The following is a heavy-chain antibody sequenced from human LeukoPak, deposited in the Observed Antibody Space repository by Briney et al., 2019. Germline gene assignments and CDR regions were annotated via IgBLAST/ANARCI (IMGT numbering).Heavy chain of an antibody. CDR2: ISGSGGST. CDR1: GFTFGSYA. D-gene: IGHD3-10*01. CDR3: AKNVISSYGSGSYYTLDY. Sequence: GGSLRLSCAASGFTFGSYAMSWVRQAPGKGLEWVSAISGSGGSTYYADSVKGRFTISRDNSKNTLYLQMNSLRAEDTAVYYCAKNVISSYGSGSYYTLDYWGQGTLVTVSS. V-gene: IGHV3-23*01. J-gene: IGHJ4*02.